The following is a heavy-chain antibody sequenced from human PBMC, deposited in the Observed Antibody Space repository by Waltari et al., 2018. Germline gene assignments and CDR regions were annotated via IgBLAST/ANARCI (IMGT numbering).Heavy chain of an antibody. Sequence: QVQLQESGPGLVKPSETLSLTCSVSGGSIRSYYWSWIRQSPGKALEWIGYIYDSGSTKYNPSRNSRVTISVDTSKNQFSLKLSSVTAADTAVYYCARVRGSSSWYRAFDIWGQGTMVTVSS. CDR3: ARVRGSSSWYRAFDI. CDR2: IYDSGST. D-gene: IGHD6-13*01. J-gene: IGHJ3*02. V-gene: IGHV4-59*08. CDR1: GGSIRSYY.